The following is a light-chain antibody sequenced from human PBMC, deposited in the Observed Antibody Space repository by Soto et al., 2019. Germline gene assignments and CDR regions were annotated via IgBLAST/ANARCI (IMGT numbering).Light chain of an antibody. CDR2: GGS. Sequence: QSALTQPASVSGSPGQSITISCTGTSSDVGSYNLVSWYQQHPGKAPKLMIYGGSKRPSGVSNRFSGSKSGNTASLTISGVQVEDEADYYCCSYAGSSTYVFGAGTKLTVL. CDR1: SSDVGSYNL. CDR3: CSYAGSSTYV. J-gene: IGLJ2*01. V-gene: IGLV2-23*01.